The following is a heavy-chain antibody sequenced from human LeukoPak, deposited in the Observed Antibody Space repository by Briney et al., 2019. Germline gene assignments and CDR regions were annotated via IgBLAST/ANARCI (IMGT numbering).Heavy chain of an antibody. CDR2: ISSSSSYI. J-gene: IGHJ3*02. Sequence: PGGSLRLSCAASGFTFSSYSMNWVRQAPGKGLEWVSSISSSSSYIYYADSVKGRFTISRDNAKNSLYLQMNSLRAEDTAVYYCASPLYCSSTSCYGAFDIWGQGTMVTVSS. V-gene: IGHV3-21*01. D-gene: IGHD2-2*01. CDR1: GFTFSSYS. CDR3: ASPLYCSSTSCYGAFDI.